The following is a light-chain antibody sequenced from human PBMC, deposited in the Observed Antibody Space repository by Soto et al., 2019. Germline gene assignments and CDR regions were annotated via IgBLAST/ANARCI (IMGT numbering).Light chain of an antibody. V-gene: IGLV2-14*01. Sequence: QSALTQPASVSGSPGQSITISCTGTSSDVGGYNYVSWYQQHQGKATKLMIYEVTNRPSGVSNRFSGSKSGNTASLTISGLQAEDEADYYCSSYTRSSTHWVFGGGTKLTVL. CDR1: SSDVGGYNY. J-gene: IGLJ3*02. CDR3: SSYTRSSTHWV. CDR2: EVT.